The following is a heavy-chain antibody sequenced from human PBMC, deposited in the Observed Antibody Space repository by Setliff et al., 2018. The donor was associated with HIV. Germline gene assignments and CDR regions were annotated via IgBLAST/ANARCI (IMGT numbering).Heavy chain of an antibody. Sequence: GESLKISCQASGYSFTTLWIAWVRQMPGKGLEWMGMVFPDDSDTRYSPSFQGQVSMSADKSINTAYLQWSSLKASDTAMYYCARLGGICSGGSCTALAYTMDVWGQGTTVTV. V-gene: IGHV5-51*01. CDR1: GYSFTTLW. CDR3: ARLGGICSGGSCTALAYTMDV. J-gene: IGHJ6*02. CDR2: VFPDDSDT. D-gene: IGHD2-15*01.